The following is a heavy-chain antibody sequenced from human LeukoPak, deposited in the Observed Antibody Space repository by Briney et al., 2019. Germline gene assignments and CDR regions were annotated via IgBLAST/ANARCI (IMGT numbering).Heavy chain of an antibody. CDR1: GGSISSYY. V-gene: IGHV4-59*01. D-gene: IGHD4-17*01. CDR2: IYYSGST. CDR3: ARDRGTTGFPLGAFDI. J-gene: IGHJ3*02. Sequence: PSETLSLTCTVSGGSISSYYWSWIRQPPGKGLEWIGYIYYSGSTNYNPSLKSRVTISVDTSKNQFSLKLSSVTAADTAVYYCARDRGTTGFPLGAFDIWGQGTMVTVSS.